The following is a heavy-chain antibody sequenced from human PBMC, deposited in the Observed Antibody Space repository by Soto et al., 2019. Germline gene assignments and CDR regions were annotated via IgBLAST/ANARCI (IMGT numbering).Heavy chain of an antibody. CDR1: GFTFSSYW. V-gene: IGHV3-74*01. Sequence: PGGSLRLSCAASGFTFSSYWMHWVRQAPRKGLVWVSRINSDGSSTSYADSVKGRFTISRDNAKNTLYLQMNSLRAEDTAVYYSAREYPSYYYYMDVWGKGTTVTVSS. CDR3: AREYPSYYYYMDV. D-gene: IGHD2-2*01. CDR2: INSDGSST. J-gene: IGHJ6*03.